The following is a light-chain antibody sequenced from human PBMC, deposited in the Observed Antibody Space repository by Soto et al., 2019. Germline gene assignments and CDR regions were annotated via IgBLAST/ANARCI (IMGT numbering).Light chain of an antibody. CDR3: NSYTRSNTWV. J-gene: IGLJ3*02. Sequence: QSVLTQPASVSGSLGQSITISCTGTSGDIGIYNFVSWFHQRPAKAPKLLIFEVHNRPSGVSDRFSASKSGNAASLTISGLQADDEGDYYCNSYTRSNTWVFGGGTKLTVL. V-gene: IGLV2-14*01. CDR2: EVH. CDR1: SGDIGIYNF.